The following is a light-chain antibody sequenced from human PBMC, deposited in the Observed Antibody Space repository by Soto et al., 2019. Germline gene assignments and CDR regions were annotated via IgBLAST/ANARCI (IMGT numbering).Light chain of an antibody. Sequence: DIQMTQSPSTLSASVGDRVTITCRASQSISGWLAWYQQNPGKAPKLLIYKASTLESGVRSRFSGSGSGTEFTLTISSLQPDDFATYYCQQYNNYGSWTFGQGTKVEIK. CDR1: QSISGW. CDR3: QQYNNYGSWT. CDR2: KAS. J-gene: IGKJ1*01. V-gene: IGKV1-5*03.